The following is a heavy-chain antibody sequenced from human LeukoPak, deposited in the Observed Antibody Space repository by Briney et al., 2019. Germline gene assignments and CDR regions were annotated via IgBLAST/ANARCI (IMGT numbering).Heavy chain of an antibody. D-gene: IGHD3-22*01. CDR3: ARAGYDSSGYSNLKFYFDY. V-gene: IGHV4-4*07. CDR2: IYTSGNT. Sequence: PSETLSLTCTVSGGSISSYYWSWIRQPAGKGLEWIGRIYTSGNTNYNPSLKSRVTMSVDTSKNQFSLKLSSVTAADTAVYYCARAGYDSSGYSNLKFYFDYWGQGTLVTVSS. CDR1: GGSISSYY. J-gene: IGHJ4*02.